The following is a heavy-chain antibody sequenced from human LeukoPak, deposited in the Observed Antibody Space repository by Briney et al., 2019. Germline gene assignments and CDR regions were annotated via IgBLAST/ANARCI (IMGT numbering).Heavy chain of an antibody. Sequence: KPGGSLRLSCAASGFTFSDYYMSWIRQAPGKGLEWVSYISSSGSTIYYADSVKGRFTISRDNSKNTLYLQMNSLRAEDTAVYYCAKDGVGATPYYYYMDVWGKGATVTISS. J-gene: IGHJ6*03. D-gene: IGHD1-26*01. CDR1: GFTFSDYY. CDR2: ISSSGSTI. V-gene: IGHV3-11*04. CDR3: AKDGVGATPYYYYMDV.